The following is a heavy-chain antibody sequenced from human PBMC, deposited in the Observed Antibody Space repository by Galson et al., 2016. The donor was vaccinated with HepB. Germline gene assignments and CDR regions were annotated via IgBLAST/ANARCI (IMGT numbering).Heavy chain of an antibody. Sequence: SETLSLTCTVSGGSISSYYWTWIRQPPGKRLEWIGYIYYDGSTDYNPSLRSRVTMSVDTSKNQFSLKLSSVTAADTAVYYCVKVGGAGYFDPWGQGTLVTISS. V-gene: IGHV4-59*01. D-gene: IGHD1-26*01. CDR3: VKVGGAGYFDP. CDR2: IYYDGST. J-gene: IGHJ5*02. CDR1: GGSISSYY.